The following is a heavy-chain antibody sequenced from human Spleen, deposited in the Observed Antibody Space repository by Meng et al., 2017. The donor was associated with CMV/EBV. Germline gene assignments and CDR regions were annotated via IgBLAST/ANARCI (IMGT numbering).Heavy chain of an antibody. CDR3: ARESGGGGNFDY. D-gene: IGHD3-16*01. CDR2: ISYSGTT. Sequence: PLRGSVPCLVTPPEPLSRPYIFSRRFSRSSSYYGGWIRQPPGKGLEWIGSISYSGTTYYTPSLKSRVTISVDMSKNHFSLKLSSVPAADTAVYYCARESGGGGNFDYWGQGTLVTVSS. CDR1: RRFSRSSSYY. V-gene: IGHV4-39*07. J-gene: IGHJ4*02.